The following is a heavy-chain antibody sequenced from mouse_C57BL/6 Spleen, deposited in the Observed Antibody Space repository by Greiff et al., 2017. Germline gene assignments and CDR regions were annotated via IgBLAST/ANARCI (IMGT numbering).Heavy chain of an antibody. J-gene: IGHJ2*01. V-gene: IGHV1-39*01. CDR3: ARSPYGSSYGYFDY. CDR1: GYSFTDYN. Sequence: VQLKESGPELVKPGASVKISCRASGYSFTDYNMNWVKQSNGKSLEWIGVINPNYGTTSYNQKFKGKATLTVDQSSSTAYMQLNSLTSEDSAVYYCARSPYGSSYGYFDYWGQGTTLTVSS. CDR2: INPNYGTT. D-gene: IGHD1-1*01.